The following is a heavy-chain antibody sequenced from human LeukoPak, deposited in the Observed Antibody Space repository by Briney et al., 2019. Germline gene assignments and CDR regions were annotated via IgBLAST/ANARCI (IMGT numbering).Heavy chain of an antibody. D-gene: IGHD3-10*01. J-gene: IGHJ4*02. CDR1: GGSISGSTHY. CDR3: VRQTYGSGSYYNLDC. V-gene: IGHV4-39*01. Sequence: SETLSLTCTVSGGSISGSTHYWGWIRQPPGKGLEWIGTIYYSGSTYYNPSLKSRATISVDTSKNQSSLKLGSVTAADTAVYYCVRQTYGSGSYYNLDCWGQGTLVTVSS. CDR2: IYYSGST.